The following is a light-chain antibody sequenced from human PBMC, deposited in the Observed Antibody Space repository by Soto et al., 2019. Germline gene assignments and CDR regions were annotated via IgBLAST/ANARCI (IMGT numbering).Light chain of an antibody. CDR3: QLYQSYRWT. CDR1: QSISFW. J-gene: IGKJ1*01. V-gene: IGKV1-5*03. CDR2: KAS. Sequence: QSLSTLSASVGDRVTITCRANQSISFWLAWYQQKPGKAPKVLIYKASTLESGVPSRFSGSGSGTEFTLTINGLQPDDFATYYCQLYQSYRWTSGQGTKADIK.